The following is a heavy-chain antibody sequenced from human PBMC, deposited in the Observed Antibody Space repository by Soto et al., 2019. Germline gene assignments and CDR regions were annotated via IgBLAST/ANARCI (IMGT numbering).Heavy chain of an antibody. CDR2: IYHSGST. CDR3: AGLTPVVPAAKSNPYYYYYGMDV. J-gene: IGHJ6*02. CDR1: GGSISSGGYS. D-gene: IGHD2-2*01. V-gene: IGHV4-30-2*01. Sequence: PSETLSLTCAVSGGSISSGGYSWSWIRQPPGKGLEWIGYIYHSGSTYYNPSLKSRVTISVDRSKNQFSLKLSSVTAADTAVYYCAGLTPVVPAAKSNPYYYYYGMDVWGQGTTVTVSS.